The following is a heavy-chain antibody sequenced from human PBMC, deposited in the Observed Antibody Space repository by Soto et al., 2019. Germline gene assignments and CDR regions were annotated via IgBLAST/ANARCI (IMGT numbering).Heavy chain of an antibody. CDR3: AKRATGTYFAY. CDR2: ISGSGGST. V-gene: IGHV3-23*01. CDR1: GFTFSNYA. Sequence: EVQLLESGGGLVQPGGSLRLSCAASGFTFSNYAMNWVRQAPGKGLEWVSVISGSGGSTYYADSVKGRFTISRDNSKKTLYLQMNRLRAEDTAVYYCAKRATGTYFAYWGQGTLVTVSS. D-gene: IGHD1-1*01. J-gene: IGHJ4*02.